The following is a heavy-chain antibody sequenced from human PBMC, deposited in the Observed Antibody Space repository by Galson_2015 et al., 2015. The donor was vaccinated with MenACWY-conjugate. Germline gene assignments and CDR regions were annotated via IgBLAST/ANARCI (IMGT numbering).Heavy chain of an antibody. CDR2: IDPGSGGT. V-gene: IGHV1-2*06. CDR3: AREDMLRGSGYDFDF. J-gene: IGHJ4*02. D-gene: IGHD5-12*01. Sequence: SVKVSCKASGYTFTTYYMHWMRQAPGQGLEWMGRIDPGSGGTDFAQKFQGRVTMTRDTSISTAYMEFSRLRSDDTAVYYCAREDMLRGSGYDFDFWGQGTLVTVS. CDR1: GYTFTTYY.